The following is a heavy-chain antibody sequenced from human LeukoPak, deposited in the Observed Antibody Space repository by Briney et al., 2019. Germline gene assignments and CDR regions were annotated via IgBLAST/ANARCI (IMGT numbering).Heavy chain of an antibody. CDR2: IYSGGST. D-gene: IGHD6-13*01. CDR3: ARMYRSSWHYDY. V-gene: IGHV3-53*01. CDR1: GFTFSSNY. J-gene: IGHJ4*02. Sequence: PGGSLRLSCAASGFTFSSNYMSWVRQAPGKGLEWVSLIYSGGSTYYADSVKGRFTISRDNSKNMLYLQMNSLRAEDTAVYYCARMYRSSWHYDYWGQGTLVTVSS.